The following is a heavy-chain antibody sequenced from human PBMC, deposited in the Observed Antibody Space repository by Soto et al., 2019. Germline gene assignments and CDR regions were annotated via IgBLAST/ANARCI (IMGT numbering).Heavy chain of an antibody. J-gene: IGHJ4*02. CDR3: ARSGCSGGSCYSYYFDY. V-gene: IGHV1-18*01. CDR2: ISAYNGNT. Sequence: QVQLVQSGAEVKKPGASVKVSCKASGYTFTSYGISWVRQAPGQGLEWMGWISAYNGNTNYAQKLQGRVTMTTDTSXRXXEMELRSMRSDDTAVYYCARSGCSGGSCYSYYFDYWGQGTLVTVSS. CDR1: GYTFTSYG. D-gene: IGHD2-15*01.